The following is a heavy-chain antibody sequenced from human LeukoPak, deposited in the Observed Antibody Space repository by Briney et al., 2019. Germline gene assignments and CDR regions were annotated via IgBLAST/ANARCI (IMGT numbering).Heavy chain of an antibody. D-gene: IGHD2-15*01. Sequence: ASVKVSCKASGYTFTSYYMHWVRQAPGQGLEWMGIINPSGGSTSYAQKFQGRVTMTRDTSTSTVYMELSSLRSEETAVYYCARDPGYCSGGSCFLFDYWGQGTLVTVSS. V-gene: IGHV1-46*01. J-gene: IGHJ4*02. CDR1: GYTFTSYY. CDR3: ARDPGYCSGGSCFLFDY. CDR2: INPSGGST.